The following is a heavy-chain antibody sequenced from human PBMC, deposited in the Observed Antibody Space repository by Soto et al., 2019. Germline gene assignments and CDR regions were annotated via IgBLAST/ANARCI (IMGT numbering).Heavy chain of an antibody. Sequence: QVQLVESGGGVVQPGRSLRLSCAASGFTFSSYGMHWVRQAPGKGLEWVAVISDDGSNKYYADSVKGRFTISRDNSKNTLYLQMNSLRAEDTAVYYCANYCRSPSCFSGGLAHWGQGTLVTVSS. J-gene: IGHJ4*02. CDR2: ISDDGSNK. V-gene: IGHV3-30*18. CDR3: ANYCRSPSCFSGGLAH. CDR1: GFTFSSYG. D-gene: IGHD2-2*01.